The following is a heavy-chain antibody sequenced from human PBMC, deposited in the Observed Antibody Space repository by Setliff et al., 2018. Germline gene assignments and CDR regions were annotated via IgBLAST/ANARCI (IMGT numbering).Heavy chain of an antibody. CDR2: INYSGRN. CDR3: ARQKYWSGYYGEGYSGPLGY. Sequence: SETLSLTCNVSGGSFSTSSDYWGWIRQPPGKGLEWIGSINYSGRNYYNPSLKSRVTIFADTSKNQFSLLLNSVTAADTALYYCARQKYWSGYYGEGYSGPLGYWGQGTLVTAPQ. V-gene: IGHV4-39*01. D-gene: IGHD3-3*01. CDR1: GGSFSTSSDY. J-gene: IGHJ4*02.